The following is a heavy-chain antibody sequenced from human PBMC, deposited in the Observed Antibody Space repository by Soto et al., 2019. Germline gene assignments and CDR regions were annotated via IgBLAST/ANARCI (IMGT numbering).Heavy chain of an antibody. CDR2: IGIAGDT. CDR1: GFSFSDYD. V-gene: IGHV3-13*01. J-gene: IGHJ6*02. CDR3: ARERHGMDV. Sequence: DVQLVESGGTLVQPGGSLRLSCAASGFSFSDYDMHWVRQATGKGLEWVSGIGIAGDTYYSGSVKGRFTISRENAKNSLYRQMNSLRAGDTTVYYCARERHGMDVWGPGNTVTVSS.